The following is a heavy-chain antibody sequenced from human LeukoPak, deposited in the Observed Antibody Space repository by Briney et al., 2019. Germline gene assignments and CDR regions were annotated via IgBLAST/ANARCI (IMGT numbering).Heavy chain of an antibody. J-gene: IGHJ4*02. Sequence: SETLSLTCTVSGGSISPSYWNWLRQPPGKGLEWIGYISYSGYINYNPSLESRVTISVDTSKNQFSLKLSYVTAADTAVYYCARSLVLDPMDFWGYYFDYWGQGALVTVSS. V-gene: IGHV4-59*01. CDR3: ARSLVLDPMDFWGYYFDY. CDR2: ISYSGYI. CDR1: GGSISPSY. D-gene: IGHD2-8*02.